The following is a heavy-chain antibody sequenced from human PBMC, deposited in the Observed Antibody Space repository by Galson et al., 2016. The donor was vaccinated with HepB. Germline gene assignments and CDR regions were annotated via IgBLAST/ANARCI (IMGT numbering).Heavy chain of an antibody. D-gene: IGHD3-22*01. V-gene: IGHV4-59*08. CDR2: IYYSGST. J-gene: IGHJ4*02. CDR1: GGSFSAYY. Sequence: LSLTCTISGGSFSAYYWSWIRQPPGKGLEWIGYIYYSGSTNYNPSLKSRVTISVDTSMNQFSLKLSSVTAADTAVYYCARTEPSSGFRYWGQGTLVTVSS. CDR3: ARTEPSSGFRY.